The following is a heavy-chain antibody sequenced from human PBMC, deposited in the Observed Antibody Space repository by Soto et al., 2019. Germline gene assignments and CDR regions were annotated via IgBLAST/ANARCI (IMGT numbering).Heavy chain of an antibody. CDR3: ARDKDITSFGVVIIYDYGMDV. CDR2: ISAYNGNT. V-gene: IGHV1-18*01. Sequence: QVQLVQSGAEVKKPGASVKVSCKASGYTFTRYGISWVRQAPGKGLEWMGWISAYNGNTNYAQTLQGRVTMTTDTSTSTDHMELRSLRSDDTAVYYCARDKDITSFGVVIIYDYGMDVWGQGTTVNVSS. J-gene: IGHJ6*02. CDR1: GYTFTRYG. D-gene: IGHD3-3*01.